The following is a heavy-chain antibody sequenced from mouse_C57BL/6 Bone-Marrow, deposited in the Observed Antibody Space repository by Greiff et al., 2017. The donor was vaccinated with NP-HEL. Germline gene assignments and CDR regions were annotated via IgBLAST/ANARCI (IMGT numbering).Heavy chain of an antibody. Sequence: EVQLQQSGPELVKPGASVKISCKASGYTFTDYYMNWVKQSHGKSLEWIGDINPNNGGTSYNQKFKGKATLTVDKSSSTAYMELRSLTSEDSAVYYCAREDYYYLVFYVWGTGTTVTVSS. D-gene: IGHD1-1*01. CDR1: GYTFTDYY. CDR3: AREDYYYLVFYV. CDR2: INPNNGGT. J-gene: IGHJ1*03. V-gene: IGHV1-26*01.